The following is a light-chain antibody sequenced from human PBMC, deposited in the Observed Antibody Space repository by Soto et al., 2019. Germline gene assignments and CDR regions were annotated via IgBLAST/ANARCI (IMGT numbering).Light chain of an antibody. CDR2: GAS. CDR3: QQSNSIPPWT. Sequence: DIQMTQSPSSLSASVGDRVTITCRASQTISKYLNWYQHKPGKGPKLLIYGASTLQSGVPSRFSGSGSGTDFTLTISSLQPGDVATYYCQQSNSIPPWTFGQGTKVDIK. J-gene: IGKJ1*01. V-gene: IGKV1-39*01. CDR1: QTISKY.